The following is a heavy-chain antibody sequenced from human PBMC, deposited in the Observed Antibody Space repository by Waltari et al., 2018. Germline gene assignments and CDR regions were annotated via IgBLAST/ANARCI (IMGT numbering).Heavy chain of an antibody. CDR3: ASPRGYGDYMLNFYYYGMDV. Sequence: QVQLVQSGAEVKNPGSSVKVSCKASGGTFSSYAISWVRQAPGQGLEWMGGIIPIFGTANYAQKFQGRVTITADESTSTAYMELSSLRSEYTAVYYCASPRGYGDYMLNFYYYGMDVWGQGTTVTVSS. J-gene: IGHJ6*02. D-gene: IGHD4-17*01. CDR1: GGTFSSYA. V-gene: IGHV1-69*01. CDR2: IIPIFGTA.